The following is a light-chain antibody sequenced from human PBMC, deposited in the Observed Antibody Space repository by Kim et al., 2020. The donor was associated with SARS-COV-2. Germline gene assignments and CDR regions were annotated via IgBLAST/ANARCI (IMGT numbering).Light chain of an antibody. V-gene: IGLV4-60*03. CDR2: LEGSGSY. J-gene: IGLJ3*02. CDR1: SGHNTYI. CDR3: ETWDSNSWV. Sequence: QLVLTQSSSASASLGSSVKLTCTLSSGHNTYIIAWHQQQPGKAPRYLMKLEGSGSYNKGSGVPDRFSGSSSGADRYLTISNLQSEDEADYYCETWDSNSWVFGGGTQLTVL.